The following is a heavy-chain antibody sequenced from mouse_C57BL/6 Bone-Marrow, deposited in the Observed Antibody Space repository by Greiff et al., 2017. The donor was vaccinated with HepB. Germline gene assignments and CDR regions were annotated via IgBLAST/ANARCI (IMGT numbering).Heavy chain of an antibody. J-gene: IGHJ3*01. V-gene: IGHV5-17*01. CDR1: VFSFRVYG. CDR3: ARWDYYGSSYKDWFAY. Sequence: VPLVDSGGGLLQPVGSLNLSFAASVFSFRVYGMHWFRPAPEPGLEWVAYISSGSSTIYYADTVKGRFTISRDNAKNTLFLQMTSLRSEDTAMYYCARWDYYGSSYKDWFAYWGQGTLVTVSA. CDR2: ISSGSSTI. D-gene: IGHD1-1*01.